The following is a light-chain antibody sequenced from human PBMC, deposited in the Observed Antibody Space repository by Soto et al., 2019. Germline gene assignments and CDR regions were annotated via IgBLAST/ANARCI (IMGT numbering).Light chain of an antibody. Sequence: SYELTQPPSVSVAPGKTARITCGGNNIGSKSVHWYQQKPGQAPVLVIYYDSDRPSGIPERFSGSNSGNTATLTISRVEAGDEADYYCQVWDSGSDHVVFGGGTKLTVL. V-gene: IGLV3-21*04. CDR2: YDS. CDR1: NIGSKS. CDR3: QVWDSGSDHVV. J-gene: IGLJ2*01.